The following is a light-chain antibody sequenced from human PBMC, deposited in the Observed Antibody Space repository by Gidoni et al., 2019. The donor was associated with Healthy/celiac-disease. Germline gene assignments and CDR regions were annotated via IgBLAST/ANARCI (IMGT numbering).Light chain of an antibody. Sequence: SVLTQPPSASGTPGQRVNIYCSGSSSNSGSNTVNWYQQLPGTAPNLLIYSNNQRPSGFPDRFSGSSSGTSASLAISGLQSETEADYYCAAWDDSLNGHVVFGGGTKLTVL. V-gene: IGLV1-44*01. CDR2: SNN. CDR1: SSNSGSNT. CDR3: AAWDDSLNGHVV. J-gene: IGLJ2*01.